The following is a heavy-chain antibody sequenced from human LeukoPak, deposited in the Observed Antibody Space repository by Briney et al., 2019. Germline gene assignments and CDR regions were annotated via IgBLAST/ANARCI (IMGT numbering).Heavy chain of an antibody. Sequence: SSEALSLTCAVSGGSISSGGYSWSWIRQPPGKGLEWIGYIYYSGSTYYNPSLKSRVTISVDTSKNQFSLKLSSVTAADTAVYYCARGIFSVGYFDYRGQGTLVTVSS. CDR3: ARGIFSVGYFDY. CDR1: GGSISSGGYS. V-gene: IGHV4-30-4*07. D-gene: IGHD5/OR15-5a*01. CDR2: IYYSGST. J-gene: IGHJ4*02.